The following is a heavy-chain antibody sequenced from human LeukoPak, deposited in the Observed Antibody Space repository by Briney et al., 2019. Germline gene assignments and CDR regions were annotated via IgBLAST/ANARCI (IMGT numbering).Heavy chain of an antibody. CDR2: ISGSGGST. CDR3: AKDREWRITGTEEYFDY. V-gene: IGHV3-23*01. CDR1: GFTFSSYA. J-gene: IGHJ4*02. Sequence: PGGSLRLSCAASGFTFSSYAMSWVRQAPGKGLEWVSAISGSGGSTYYADSVKGRFTISRDNSKNTLYLQMNSLRAEDTAVYYCAKDREWRITGTEEYFDYWGQGTLVTVSS. D-gene: IGHD1-7*01.